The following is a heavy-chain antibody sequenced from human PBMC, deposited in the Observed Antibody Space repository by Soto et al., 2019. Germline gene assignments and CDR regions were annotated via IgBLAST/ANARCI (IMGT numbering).Heavy chain of an antibody. Sequence: GASVKVSCKASGYTFTSYYMHWVRQAPGQGLEWMGIINPSGGSTSYAQKFQGRVTMTRDTSTSTVYMELSSLRSEDTAVYYCARVGIRGIVATTYYFDYWGQGTLVTVSS. D-gene: IGHD5-12*01. CDR3: ARVGIRGIVATTYYFDY. CDR2: INPSGGST. J-gene: IGHJ4*02. CDR1: GYTFTSYY. V-gene: IGHV1-46*01.